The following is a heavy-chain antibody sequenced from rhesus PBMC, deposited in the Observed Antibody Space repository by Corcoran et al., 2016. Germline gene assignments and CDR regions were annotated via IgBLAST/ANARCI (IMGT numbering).Heavy chain of an antibody. CDR3: ASPFERGRFVV. V-gene: IGHV4S9*01. J-gene: IGHJ5-1*01. Sequence: QVRLQESGPGLVKSSETLSLTCAVSGGSMSESSFWTWIRQPPGEGLEWDGNIYANSVTTYNPSLKSGVTSSKDTSNNQCFLKGTSVTAADTAVYYWASPFERGRFVVWGAGILVTVSS. CDR1: GGSMSESSF. CDR2: IYANSVTT. D-gene: IGHD3-34*01.